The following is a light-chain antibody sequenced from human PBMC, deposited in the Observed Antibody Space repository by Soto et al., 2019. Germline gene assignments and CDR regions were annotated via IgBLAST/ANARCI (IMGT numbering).Light chain of an antibody. J-gene: IGKJ4*01. CDR3: QHYHSYPLT. CDR2: KAS. CDR1: QSISYW. V-gene: IGKV1-5*03. Sequence: DIQMTQSPSTLSASVGDRVTITCRASQSISYWLAWYQQKPGQVPKLLIYKASSLESGVPLRFRCSGSGTALTFTINSLQHDGVATYYCQHYHSYPLTFGGGTKVQI.